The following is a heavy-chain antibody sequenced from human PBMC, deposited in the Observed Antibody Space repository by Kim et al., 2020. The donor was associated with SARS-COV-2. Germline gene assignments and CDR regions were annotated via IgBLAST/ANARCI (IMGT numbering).Heavy chain of an antibody. J-gene: IGHJ6*02. D-gene: IGHD2-2*01. CDR3: ARVPAAPNYYYGMDV. V-gene: IGHV3-21*01. Sequence: GGSLRLSCAASGFTFSSYSMNWVRQAPGKGLEWVSSISSSSSYIYYADSVKGRFTISRDNAKNSLYLQMNSLRAEDTAVYYCARVPAAPNYYYGMDVWGQGTTVTVSS. CDR1: GFTFSSYS. CDR2: ISSSSSYI.